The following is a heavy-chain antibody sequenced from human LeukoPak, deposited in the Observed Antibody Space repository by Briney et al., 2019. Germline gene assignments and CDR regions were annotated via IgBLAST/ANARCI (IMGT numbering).Heavy chain of an antibody. Sequence: PGGSLRLSCTASGFTFSSYAMNWVRQAPGKGLEWVSGIGAGGTFTYYADSVKGRFTISRDNSKNTLYLQMNSLRAEDTAVYYCASYSGYGPFGYWGQGTLVTVSS. D-gene: IGHD5-12*01. J-gene: IGHJ4*02. CDR1: GFTFSSYA. CDR2: IGAGGTFT. V-gene: IGHV3-23*01. CDR3: ASYSGYGPFGY.